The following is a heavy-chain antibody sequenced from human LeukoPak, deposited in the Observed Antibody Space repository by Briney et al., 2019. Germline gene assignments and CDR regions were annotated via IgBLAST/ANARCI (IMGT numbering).Heavy chain of an antibody. CDR2: IIPSFGTV. J-gene: IGHJ4*02. Sequence: SVKVSCKASGGTFSSYAISWVRQAPGQGLEWMGGIIPSFGTVNYAQKFQGRVTITADESTSTAYMELSSLRSEDTAVYYCARGEAETYYYDSSGYSPFDYRGQGTLVTVSS. CDR3: ARGEAETYYYDSSGYSPFDY. D-gene: IGHD3-22*01. CDR1: GGTFSSYA. V-gene: IGHV1-69*13.